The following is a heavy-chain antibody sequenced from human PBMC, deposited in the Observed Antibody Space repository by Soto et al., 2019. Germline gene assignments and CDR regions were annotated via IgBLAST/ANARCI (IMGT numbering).Heavy chain of an antibody. CDR2: IYYSGST. CDR1: GGSISSGDYY. J-gene: IGHJ4*02. CDR3: ARDRYDNWNHLDY. Sequence: SETLSLTCTVSGGSISSGDYYWSWIRQPPGKGLEWIGYIYYSGSTYYNPSLKSRVTISVDTSKNQFSLKLSSVTAADTAVYYCARDRYDNWNHLDYWGQGTLVTVSP. V-gene: IGHV4-30-4*01. D-gene: IGHD1-20*01.